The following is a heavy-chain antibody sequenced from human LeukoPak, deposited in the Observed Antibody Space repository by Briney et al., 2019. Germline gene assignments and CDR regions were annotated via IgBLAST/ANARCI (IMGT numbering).Heavy chain of an antibody. CDR1: GGTFSSYA. J-gene: IGHJ6*03. CDR2: IIPIFGTA. Sequence: ASVKVSCKASGGTFSSYAISWVRQAPGQGLEWMGGIIPIFGTANYAQKFQGRVTITTDESTSTAYMELSSLRSEDTAVYYCARADGDYGAPYYYYMDVWGKGTTVTVSS. CDR3: ARADGDYGAPYYYYMDV. V-gene: IGHV1-69*05. D-gene: IGHD4-17*01.